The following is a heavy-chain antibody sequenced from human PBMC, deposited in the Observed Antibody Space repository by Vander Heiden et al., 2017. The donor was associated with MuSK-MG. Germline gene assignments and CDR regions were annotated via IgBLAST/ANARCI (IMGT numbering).Heavy chain of an antibody. CDR1: AYTFTHSG. Sequence: HVQLVQSRAEDNNPGVSVMVTGKATAYTFTHSGRSWVRQAPGQGLEWMGWISAYNGNTNYAQKLQGRVTMTTDTSTSTAYMELRSLRSDDTAVYYCAREYYDSSGYYAQAGYYYYYMDVWGKGTTVTVSS. J-gene: IGHJ6*03. CDR2: ISAYNGNT. D-gene: IGHD3-22*01. V-gene: IGHV1-18*01. CDR3: AREYYDSSGYYAQAGYYYYYMDV.